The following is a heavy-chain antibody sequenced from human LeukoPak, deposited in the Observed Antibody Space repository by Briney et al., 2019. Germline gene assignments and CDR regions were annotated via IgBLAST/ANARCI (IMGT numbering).Heavy chain of an antibody. J-gene: IGHJ4*02. Sequence: PGGSLRLSCAASGFTFSDYYMSWIRQAPGKGLEWVSAISGSGGSTYYADSVKGRFTISRDNSKNTLYLQMNSLRAEDTAVYYCATPYGDCSSTSCYGNYFDYWGQGTLVTVSS. CDR1: GFTFSDYY. CDR2: ISGSGGST. D-gene: IGHD2-2*01. V-gene: IGHV3-23*01. CDR3: ATPYGDCSSTSCYGNYFDY.